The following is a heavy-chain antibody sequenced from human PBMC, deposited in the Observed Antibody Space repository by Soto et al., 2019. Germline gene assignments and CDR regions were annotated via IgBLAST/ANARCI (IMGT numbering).Heavy chain of an antibody. V-gene: IGHV3-30*18. CDR2: MSSDGSKI. CDR1: GFDFTYYA. J-gene: IGHJ4*02. CDR3: AKDEGVGGTLGLFDY. D-gene: IGHD1-26*01. Sequence: QVQLVESGGGGVQPGESLRLSCVASGFDFTYYAMHWVRQAPGKGLESVAVMSSDGSKIHHTDSVKGRFTISRDNSKNTLYLQMNSLRKEDTAVYFCAKDEGVGGTLGLFDYWGQGTLVSVSS.